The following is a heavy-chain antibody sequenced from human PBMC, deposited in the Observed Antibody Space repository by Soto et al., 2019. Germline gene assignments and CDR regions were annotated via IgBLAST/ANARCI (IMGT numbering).Heavy chain of an antibody. D-gene: IGHD6-19*01. J-gene: IGHJ5*02. Sequence: VKVSCKASGGTFSSYAISWVRQAPGQGLEWMGGIIPIFGTANYAQKFQGRVTITADESTSTAYMELSSLRSGDTAVYYCARDRTPKQWLVQGVGWFDPWGQGTLVTVSS. CDR2: IIPIFGTA. CDR1: GGTFSSYA. V-gene: IGHV1-69*13. CDR3: ARDRTPKQWLVQGVGWFDP.